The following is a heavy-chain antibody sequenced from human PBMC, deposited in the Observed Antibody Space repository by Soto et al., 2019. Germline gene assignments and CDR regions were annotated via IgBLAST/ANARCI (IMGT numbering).Heavy chain of an antibody. CDR1: RFNFSAAW. V-gene: IGHV3-15*07. CDR3: ATVPYSIGST. Sequence: EMQLVQSGGGLVKPGGSLRLSCVASRFNFSAAWLNWIRQAPGKGLEWVGRIKPKSEGETADYTAPVRGIFTISRDDSQNTLHLQMDSLITEDPAVYYCATVPYSIGSTWGLGVLVTVSS. D-gene: IGHD6-19*01. J-gene: IGHJ4*02. CDR2: IKPKSEGETA.